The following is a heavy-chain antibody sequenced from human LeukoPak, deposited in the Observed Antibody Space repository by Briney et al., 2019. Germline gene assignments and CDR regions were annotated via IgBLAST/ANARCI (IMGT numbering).Heavy chain of an antibody. V-gene: IGHV4-4*07. D-gene: IGHD6-13*01. Sequence: SETLSLTCTVSGGSISSYYWSWIRQPAGKGLRGFGGIYTSGSTNYNPSLKSRVTISVDKSKNQFSLKLSSVTAADTAVYYCARLAAAGYYYYYYMDVWGKGTTVTVSS. CDR3: ARLAAAGYYYYYYMDV. J-gene: IGHJ6*03. CDR1: GGSISSYY. CDR2: IYTSGST.